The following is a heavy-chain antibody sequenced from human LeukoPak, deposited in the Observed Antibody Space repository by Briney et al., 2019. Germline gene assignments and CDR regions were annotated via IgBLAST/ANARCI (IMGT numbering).Heavy chain of an antibody. J-gene: IGHJ4*02. D-gene: IGHD2-15*01. V-gene: IGHV1-2*02. CDR1: GYTFTGYY. CDR3: ARVPPRYCSGGSCSPFDY. Sequence: ASVKVSCKASGYTFTGYYMHWVRQAPGQGLEWMGWINPNSGGTNYAQKFQGRVTMTRDTSISTAYMELSRLRSEDTAVYYCARVPPRYCSGGSCSPFDYWGQGTLVTVSS. CDR2: INPNSGGT.